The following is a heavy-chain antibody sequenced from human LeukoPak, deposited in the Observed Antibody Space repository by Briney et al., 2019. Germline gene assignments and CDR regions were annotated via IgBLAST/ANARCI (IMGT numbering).Heavy chain of an antibody. CDR2: IYYSGST. CDR1: GGSISSYY. J-gene: IGHJ4*02. Sequence: PSETLSLTCTVSGGSISSYYWSWIRQPPGKGLEWIGYIYYSGSTNYNPSLKSRVTISVDTSKNQFSLKLSSVTAADTAVYYCARVGSYGDYGYWGQGTLVTVSS. D-gene: IGHD4-17*01. V-gene: IGHV4-59*01. CDR3: ARVGSYGDYGY.